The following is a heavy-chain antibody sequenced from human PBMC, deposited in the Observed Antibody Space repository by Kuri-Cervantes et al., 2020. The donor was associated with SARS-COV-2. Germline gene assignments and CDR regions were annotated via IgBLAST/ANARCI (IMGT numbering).Heavy chain of an antibody. Sequence: GESLKISCAASGFTFSSYEMNWVRQAPGKGLEWVSGINWNGGSTGYADSVKGRFTISRDNAKNSLYLQMNSLRAEDTALYYCARKGSGGWYFDLWGRGTLVTVSS. CDR1: GFTFSSYE. CDR2: INWNGGST. J-gene: IGHJ2*01. CDR3: ARKGSGGWYFDL. V-gene: IGHV3-20*04. D-gene: IGHD3-10*01.